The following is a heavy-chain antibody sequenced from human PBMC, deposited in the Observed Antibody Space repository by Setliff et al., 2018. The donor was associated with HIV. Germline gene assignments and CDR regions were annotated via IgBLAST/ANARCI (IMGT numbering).Heavy chain of an antibody. CDR2: INNDGSSI. J-gene: IGHJ6*03. D-gene: IGHD3-3*01. CDR3: ARTAGGGFLTNYYYMDV. Sequence: GGSLRLSCVASGFAFGNYWMHWVRQAPGKGLVWVSRINNDGSSISHADSVKGRFTISRDNAKNTLYLQMNSLRPEDTAVYYCARTAGGGFLTNYYYMDVWGKGTTVTVSS. CDR1: GFAFGNYW. V-gene: IGHV3-74*01.